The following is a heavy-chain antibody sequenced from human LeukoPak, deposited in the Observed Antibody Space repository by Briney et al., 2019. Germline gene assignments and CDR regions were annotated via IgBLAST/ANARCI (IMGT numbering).Heavy chain of an antibody. CDR2: IIPILGIA. V-gene: IGHV1-69*04. CDR3: AAGSWYYFDY. D-gene: IGHD6-13*01. J-gene: IGHJ4*02. CDR1: GDTFIGYA. Sequence: SVKVSSMESGDTFIGYAISGGRQAPEEGGGWMGRIIPILGIANYAQKFQGRVTITADESTSTAYMELSSLRAEDTAVYYCAAGSWYYFDYWGQGTLVTVSS.